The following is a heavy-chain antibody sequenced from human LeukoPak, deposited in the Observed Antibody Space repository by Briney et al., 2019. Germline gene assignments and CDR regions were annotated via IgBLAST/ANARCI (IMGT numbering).Heavy chain of an antibody. CDR3: AKFPSPYDSSGFGDLYFY. CDR1: GFTFSSYG. D-gene: IGHD3-22*01. Sequence: PGGSLRLSCAASGFTFSSYGMHWVRQAPGKGLEWVAFIRYDGSNKYYADSVKGRFTISRDNSKNTLYLQMNSLRAEDTAVYYCAKFPSPYDSSGFGDLYFYWGQGTLVTVSS. J-gene: IGHJ4*02. V-gene: IGHV3-30*02. CDR2: IRYDGSNK.